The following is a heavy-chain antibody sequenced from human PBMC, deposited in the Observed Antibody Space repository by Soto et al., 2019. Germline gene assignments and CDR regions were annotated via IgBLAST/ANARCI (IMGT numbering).Heavy chain of an antibody. D-gene: IGHD3-10*01. CDR3: ARVLRGVVNWFDP. CDR2: IATYNSNK. Sequence: HLVQSGPEVKQPGASVTVSCKTSGDTFTNFGLSWVRQAPGHGLEWMGWIATYNSNKNYGQKYQGRLTLTTDTSTSTAYMELKSLGYDDTAVYYCARVLRGVVNWFDPWGQGNLVTVSS. CDR1: GDTFTNFG. V-gene: IGHV1-18*01. J-gene: IGHJ5*02.